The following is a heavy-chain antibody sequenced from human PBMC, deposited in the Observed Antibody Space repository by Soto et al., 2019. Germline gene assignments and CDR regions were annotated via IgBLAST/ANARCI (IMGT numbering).Heavy chain of an antibody. CDR2: ISSSGSTI. V-gene: IGHV3-11*01. CDR1: GFTFSDYY. D-gene: IGHD2-8*01. CDR3: ASPRTIRYYYYMDV. Sequence: QVQLVESGGGLVKPGGSLRLSCAASGFTFSDYYMSWIRQAPGKGLEWVSYISSSGSTIYYADSVKGRFIISRDNAKNSLYLQMNGLRAEDTAVYYCASPRTIRYYYYMDVWGKGTTVTVSS. J-gene: IGHJ6*03.